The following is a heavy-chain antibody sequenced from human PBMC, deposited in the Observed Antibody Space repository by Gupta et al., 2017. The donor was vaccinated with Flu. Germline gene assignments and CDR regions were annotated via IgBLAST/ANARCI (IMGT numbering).Heavy chain of an antibody. V-gene: IGHV3-73*02. CDR3: AHLPTATGNLDH. CDR2: IRSKANNYAK. J-gene: IGHJ2*01. Sequence: EVRLVQSGGGFVQPGGSLKLSCAASGFTFRNSAMHWVRQASGKGLEWSGRIRSKANNYAKEYIASVEGRFTISRDDSTYTTYLQMSSLKTEDTAVYYCAHLPTATGNLDHGGRGTLVIVSS. CDR1: GFTFRNSA. D-gene: IGHD5-12*01.